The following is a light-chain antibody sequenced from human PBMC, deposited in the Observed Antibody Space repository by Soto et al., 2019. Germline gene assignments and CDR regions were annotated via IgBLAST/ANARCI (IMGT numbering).Light chain of an antibody. V-gene: IGKV1-5*03. CDR2: KAS. J-gene: IGKJ1*01. Sequence: DIQMTQSPSTLSASVGDRVIITCRASQSINSWLAWYQQKPGKAPELLISKASSLQSGVPSRFSGSGSGTEFTLTISSLQPDHFATYYCQQYNTYSWTFGQGTKVEIK. CDR1: QSINSW. CDR3: QQYNTYSWT.